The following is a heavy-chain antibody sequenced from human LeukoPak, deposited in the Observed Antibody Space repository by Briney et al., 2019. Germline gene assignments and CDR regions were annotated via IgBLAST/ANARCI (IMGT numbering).Heavy chain of an antibody. CDR2: ISAYNGNT. D-gene: IGHD4-17*01. J-gene: IGHJ5*02. Sequence: VASVKVSCKASGYTFTSYGISWVRQAPGQGLEWMGWISAYNGNTNYAQKLQGRVTMTTDTSTSTAYMELRSLRSDDTAVYYCARGSPPNDSGDYGGLFWFDPWGQGTLVTVSS. CDR1: GYTFTSYG. CDR3: ARGSPPNDSGDYGGLFWFDP. V-gene: IGHV1-18*01.